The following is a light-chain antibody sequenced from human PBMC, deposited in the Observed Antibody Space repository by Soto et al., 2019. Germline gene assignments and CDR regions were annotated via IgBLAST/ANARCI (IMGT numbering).Light chain of an antibody. CDR1: QSVLYNSKNKNY. Sequence: DIVLTQSPDSLAVSLGERATINCKSSQSVLYNSKNKNYLAWYQQKAGQPPKLLIYWASTRESGVPDRFSGSGSGTDFTLTISSLQAEDVAVYYCQQYYSTPRTFGQGTKVEIK. J-gene: IGKJ1*01. CDR2: WAS. CDR3: QQYYSTPRT. V-gene: IGKV4-1*01.